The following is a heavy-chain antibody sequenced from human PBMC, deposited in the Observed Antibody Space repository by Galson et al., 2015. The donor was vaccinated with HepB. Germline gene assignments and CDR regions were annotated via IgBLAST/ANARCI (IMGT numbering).Heavy chain of an antibody. CDR1: GFTFSSYS. V-gene: IGHV3-48*02. D-gene: IGHD3-22*01. J-gene: IGHJ5*02. Sequence: SLRLSCAASGFTFSSYSMNWVRQAPGKGLEWVSYISSSSSTIYYADSVKGRFTISRDNAKNSLYLQMNSLRDEDTAVYYCARDRAYYYDSSGYLSWGQGTLVTVSS. CDR2: ISSSSSTI. CDR3: ARDRAYYYDSSGYLS.